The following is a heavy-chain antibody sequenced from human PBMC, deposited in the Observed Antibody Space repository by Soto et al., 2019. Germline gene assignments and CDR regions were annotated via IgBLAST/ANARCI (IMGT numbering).Heavy chain of an antibody. CDR2: INHSGST. D-gene: IGHD6-13*01. J-gene: IGHJ6*02. CDR1: GGSFSGYY. Sequence: SETLSLTCAVYGGSFSGYYWGGIRQPPGKGLEWIGEINHSGSTNYNPSLKSRVTISVDTSKNQFSLKLSSVTAADTAVYYCARGGEQQLVRYYYYGMDVWGQGTTVTVSS. V-gene: IGHV4-34*01. CDR3: ARGGEQQLVRYYYYGMDV.